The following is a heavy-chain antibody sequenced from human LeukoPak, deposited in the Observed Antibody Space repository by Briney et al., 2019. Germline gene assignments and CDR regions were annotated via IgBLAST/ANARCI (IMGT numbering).Heavy chain of an antibody. CDR3: ASDDYGDYEDGFDI. J-gene: IGHJ3*02. CDR2: ISSTSTYI. Sequence: PGGSLRLSCVVSGFTFSRATMNWVRQAPGKGLEWFSSISSTSTYINYADSVKGRLTISRDNAKKSLYLQMNGLRGEDTAMYYCASDDYGDYEDGFDIWGQGTMVTVSS. D-gene: IGHD4-17*01. V-gene: IGHV3-21*01. CDR1: GFTFSRAT.